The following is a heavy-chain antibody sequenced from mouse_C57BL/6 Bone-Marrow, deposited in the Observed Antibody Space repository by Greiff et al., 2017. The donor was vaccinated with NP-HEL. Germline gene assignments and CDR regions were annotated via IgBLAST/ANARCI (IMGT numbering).Heavy chain of an antibody. CDR3: ASSNWDYRYDYAMDY. CDR2: IHPNSGST. V-gene: IGHV1-64*01. CDR1: GYTFTSYW. Sequence: VQLQQPGAELVKPGASVKLSCKASGYTFTSYWMHWVKQRPGQGLEWIGMIHPNSGSTNYNEKFKSKATLTVDKSSTTAYMQLSSLTSEDSAVYYCASSNWDYRYDYAMDYWGQGTSVTVSS. D-gene: IGHD4-1*01. J-gene: IGHJ4*01.